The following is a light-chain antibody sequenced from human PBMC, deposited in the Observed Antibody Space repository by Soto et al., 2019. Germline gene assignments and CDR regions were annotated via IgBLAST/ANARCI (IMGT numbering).Light chain of an antibody. Sequence: QSALTQPASVSGSPGQSITISCTGTSSDVGGYNYVSWYQQHPGKAPKFMIYEVSNRPSGVSNRFSGSKSGNTASLTISGHQAEDEADYYCTSYTSTSTWVFGGGTKLTVL. V-gene: IGLV2-14*01. CDR3: TSYTSTSTWV. CDR2: EVS. CDR1: SSDVGGYNY. J-gene: IGLJ3*02.